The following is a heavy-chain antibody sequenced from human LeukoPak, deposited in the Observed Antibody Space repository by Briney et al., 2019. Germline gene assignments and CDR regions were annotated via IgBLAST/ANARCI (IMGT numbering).Heavy chain of an antibody. CDR3: ATGALVVPAAIRI. V-gene: IGHV4-39*07. CDR2: VYYIGST. CDR1: GDSISSTIYY. J-gene: IGHJ3*02. Sequence: SETLSLTCTVSGDSISSTIYYWGWIRQPPGKGLEWIGNVYYIGSTYYNPSLKSRVTISVDRSKNQFSLKLSSVTAADTAVYYCATGALVVPAAIRIWGQGTMVTVSS. D-gene: IGHD2-2*02.